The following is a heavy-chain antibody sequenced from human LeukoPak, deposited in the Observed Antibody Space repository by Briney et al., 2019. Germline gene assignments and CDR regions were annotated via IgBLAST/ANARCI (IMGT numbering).Heavy chain of an antibody. Sequence: ASVNVSCKASGYTFTTYDLNWVRQAAGQGLEWMGWMNPNSGNTGYAQKFQGRVTMTRNTSISTAYMELNNLTSEDTAVYYCARRIRGAPTDHWGQGTLVTVSS. CDR3: ARRIRGAPTDH. V-gene: IGHV1-8*01. D-gene: IGHD3-10*01. CDR1: GYTFTTYD. J-gene: IGHJ4*02. CDR2: MNPNSGNT.